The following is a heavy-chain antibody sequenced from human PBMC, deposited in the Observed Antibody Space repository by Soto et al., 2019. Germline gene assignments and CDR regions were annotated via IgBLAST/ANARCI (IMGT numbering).Heavy chain of an antibody. J-gene: IGHJ4*02. Sequence: QVQLVQSGAEVKKPGASVKVSCKASGYTFTSYGISWVRQAPGQGLEWMGWISAYNGNTNYAQKLQGRVTMTTDTSTSTVYMELRRLSSDDRAVYYCASGTTVETGSYWGQGTLVTVSS. CDR2: ISAYNGNT. CDR1: GYTFTSYG. CDR3: ASGTTVETGSY. D-gene: IGHD4-17*01. V-gene: IGHV1-18*01.